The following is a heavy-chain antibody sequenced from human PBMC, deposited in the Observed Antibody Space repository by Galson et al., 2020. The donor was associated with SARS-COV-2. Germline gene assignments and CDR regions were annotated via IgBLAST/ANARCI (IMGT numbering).Heavy chain of an antibody. CDR3: ARDFDNNPGSFY. CDR1: GFDFNTHA. V-gene: IGHV3-21*01. J-gene: IGHJ4*02. Sequence: GGSLRLSCGASGFDFNTHAMMWVRQAPGKGLEWVSSIDTSNGYIHYADSVKGRFTVSTDNAKNSLDLQMNSLRAEETAVYYCARDFDNNPGSFYWGQGTLVTVSS. CDR2: IDTSNGYI. D-gene: IGHD3-10*01.